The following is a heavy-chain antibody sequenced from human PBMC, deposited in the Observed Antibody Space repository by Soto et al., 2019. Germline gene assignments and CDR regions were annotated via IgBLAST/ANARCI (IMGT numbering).Heavy chain of an antibody. CDR3: AHRQNDFWSGDYYFDY. Sequence: QITLKESGPTLVKPTQTLTLTCTFSGYSLSTRGVDVGWIRQPPGKALEWLALIYWDDDKRYSPSLKSRLTITKDTSKNQVVLTMTNMDPVDTATYYCAHRQNDFWSGDYYFDYWGQGTLVTVSS. V-gene: IGHV2-5*02. CDR2: IYWDDDK. D-gene: IGHD3-3*01. CDR1: GYSLSTRGVD. J-gene: IGHJ4*02.